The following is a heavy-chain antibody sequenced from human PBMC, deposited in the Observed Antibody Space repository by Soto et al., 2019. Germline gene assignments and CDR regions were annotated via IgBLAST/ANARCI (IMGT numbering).Heavy chain of an antibody. J-gene: IGHJ4*02. V-gene: IGHV4-39*01. Sequence: SETLSLTCTVSGGSISSSSYYWGWIRQPPGKGLEWIGSIYYSGSTNYNPSLKSRVTISVDTSKNQFSLKLSSVTAADTAVYYCARGPDHIVATTYFDYWGQGTLVTVSS. CDR2: IYYSGST. CDR3: ARGPDHIVATTYFDY. D-gene: IGHD5-12*01. CDR1: GGSISSSSYY.